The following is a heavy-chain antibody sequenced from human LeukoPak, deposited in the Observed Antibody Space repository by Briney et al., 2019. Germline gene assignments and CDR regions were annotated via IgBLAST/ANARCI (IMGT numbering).Heavy chain of an antibody. CDR1: GFTFSSYA. CDR3: ARASRRSSTSLYFDY. Sequence: GGSLRLSCAASGFTFSSYAMSWVRQAPGKGLEWVSAISGSGGSTYYADSVKGRFTISRDNSKNTLYLQMNSLRAEDTAVYYCARASRRSSTSLYFDYWGQGTLVTVSS. V-gene: IGHV3-23*01. CDR2: ISGSGGST. D-gene: IGHD2-2*01. J-gene: IGHJ4*02.